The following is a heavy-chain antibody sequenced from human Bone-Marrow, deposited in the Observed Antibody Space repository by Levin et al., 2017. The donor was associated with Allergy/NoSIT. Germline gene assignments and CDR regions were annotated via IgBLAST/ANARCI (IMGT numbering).Heavy chain of an antibody. J-gene: IGHJ3*02. D-gene: IGHD3-3*01. Sequence: GGSLRLSCAASGFIFDDHAMHWVRQAPGKGLEWVSGISWNGGTIGYADSVKGRFTISRDNADDSLHLQMNSLRPGDTAVYYCVKDIWKGNGVQGAFHIWGHGTRVTVSS. CDR3: VKDIWKGNGVQGAFHI. V-gene: IGHV3-9*01. CDR2: ISWNGGTI. CDR1: GFIFDDHA.